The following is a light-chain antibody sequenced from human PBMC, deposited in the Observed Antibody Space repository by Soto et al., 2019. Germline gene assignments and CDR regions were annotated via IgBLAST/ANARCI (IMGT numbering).Light chain of an antibody. CDR3: CSYAGSYTWV. CDR1: XSXXXGXNY. V-gene: IGLV2-11*01. CDR2: DVS. Sequence: QSVLTQPRSXSGSPGXXVTISXXXTXSXXXGXNYVSWYXXHPGKAPKLXIYDVSKRPSGVPDRFSGSKSGNTASLTIXXLXAEDEADYYCCSYAGSYTWVFGGGTKLTVL. J-gene: IGLJ3*02.